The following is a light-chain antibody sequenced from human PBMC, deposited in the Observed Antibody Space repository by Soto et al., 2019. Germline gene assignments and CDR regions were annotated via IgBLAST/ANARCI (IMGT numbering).Light chain of an antibody. Sequence: DIVMTQSPDSLAVSLGERATINCKSSQSVVYSSNNKNYLAWYQQKPGQPPKLLIYWASTRESGVPDRFSGSGSGTDFTLTISSLQAEDVEVYYCQQYYSTQVTFGGGTKVDIX. CDR3: QQYYSTQVT. CDR2: WAS. J-gene: IGKJ4*01. V-gene: IGKV4-1*01. CDR1: QSVVYSSNNKNY.